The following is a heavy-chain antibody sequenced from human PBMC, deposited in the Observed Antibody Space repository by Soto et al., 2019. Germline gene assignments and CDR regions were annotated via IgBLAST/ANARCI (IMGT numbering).Heavy chain of an antibody. D-gene: IGHD3-10*01. J-gene: IGHJ4*02. CDR3: ARSRSGAVADSFDF. Sequence: LRLSCVASGFTLSRYAIHWVLQAPGKGLEWVAVISRDGTNKYYVDSVKGRFTISRDNSRNTLYLQMNSLRHEDAAVYYCARSRSGAVADSFDFWGQGTLVTVSS. CDR1: GFTLSRYA. V-gene: IGHV3-30*04. CDR2: ISRDGTNK.